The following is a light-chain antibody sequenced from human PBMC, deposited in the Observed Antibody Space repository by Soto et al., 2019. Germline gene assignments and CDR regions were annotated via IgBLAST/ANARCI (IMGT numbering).Light chain of an antibody. CDR3: QQYYSTPWM. CDR1: QSVLYSSNNKNY. CDR2: WAS. V-gene: IGKV4-1*01. Sequence: DIVMTQSPDSLAVSLGERATSNCKSSQSVLYSSNNKNYLAWYQQKPGQPPKLLIYWASTRESGVPDRFSGSGSGTDFTLTISSLQAEDVAVYYCQQYYSTPWMFGQGTKVDIK. J-gene: IGKJ1*01.